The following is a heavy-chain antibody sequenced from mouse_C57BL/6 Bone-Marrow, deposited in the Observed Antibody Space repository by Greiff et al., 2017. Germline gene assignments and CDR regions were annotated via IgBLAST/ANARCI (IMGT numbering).Heavy chain of an antibody. CDR3: ARDPYYYGSSPYYFDY. D-gene: IGHD1-1*01. V-gene: IGHV1-55*01. J-gene: IGHJ2*01. CDR1: GYTFTSYW. CDR2: IYPGSGST. Sequence: QVQLQQPGAELVKPGASVKMSCKASGYTFTSYWITWVKQRPGQGLEWIGDIYPGSGSTNYNEEFKSKATLTVDTSSSTAYMQLSSLTSEDSAVYYCARDPYYYGSSPYYFDYWGQGTTLTVSS.